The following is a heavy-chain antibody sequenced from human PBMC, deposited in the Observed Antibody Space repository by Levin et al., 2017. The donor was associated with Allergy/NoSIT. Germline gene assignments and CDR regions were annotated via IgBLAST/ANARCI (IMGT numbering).Heavy chain of an antibody. CDR3: ARQLGNFWSGYNYFDY. CDR2: ISSTGSTS. V-gene: IGHV3-48*03. D-gene: IGHD3-3*01. CDR1: GFTFSSYE. Sequence: GGSLRLSCAASGFTFSSYEMNWVRRAPGKGLEWVSYISSTGSTSYSADSVKGRFTISRDHAKHSLYLHMNSLRAEDTAVYYCARQLGNFWSGYNYFDYWGQGTLVTVSS. J-gene: IGHJ4*02.